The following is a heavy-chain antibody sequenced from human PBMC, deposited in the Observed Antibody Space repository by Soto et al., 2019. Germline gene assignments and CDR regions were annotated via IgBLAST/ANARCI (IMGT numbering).Heavy chain of an antibody. CDR1: GFTFSSYG. J-gene: IGHJ4*02. D-gene: IGHD1-1*01. Sequence: GGSLRLSWAASGFTFSSYGMHWVRQAPGKGLQWVAVISYEGNNKYDSDSVKGRFTISRDNSKNTLYLQMNSMRAEDTAVYYCAKSVYNWNDRFFDYWGQGTLVTVSS. CDR2: ISYEGNNK. CDR3: AKSVYNWNDRFFDY. V-gene: IGHV3-30*18.